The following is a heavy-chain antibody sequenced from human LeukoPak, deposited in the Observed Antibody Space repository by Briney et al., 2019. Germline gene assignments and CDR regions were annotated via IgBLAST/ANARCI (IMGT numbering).Heavy chain of an antibody. Sequence: PGGSLRLSCAASGFTVSTNYMNWVRQAPGKGLEWVSVIYGGGSTYYADSVKGRFTISRDNSKNTLYLQMNSLRAGDTAMYYCARDRHRLDIWGQGTMVTVSS. D-gene: IGHD2-21*01. J-gene: IGHJ3*02. CDR3: ARDRHRLDI. CDR2: IYGGGST. V-gene: IGHV3-53*01. CDR1: GFTVSTNY.